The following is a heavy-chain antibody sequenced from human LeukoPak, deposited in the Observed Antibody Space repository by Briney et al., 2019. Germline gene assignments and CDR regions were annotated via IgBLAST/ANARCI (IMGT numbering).Heavy chain of an antibody. V-gene: IGHV3-64*01. J-gene: IGHJ1*01. D-gene: IGHD6-19*01. CDR2: ISGNGDKT. CDR3: ARAPPLERIGWYGEDEF. Sequence: GGSLRLPCAASGFTFSSYAVHWVRQAPGKGPEYVAAISGNGDKTHYGSSVQGRFTVSRDNSKNTLYLQMGSLRTEDMAVYYCARAPPLERIGWYGEDEFRGQGTLVTVSS. CDR1: GFTFSSYA.